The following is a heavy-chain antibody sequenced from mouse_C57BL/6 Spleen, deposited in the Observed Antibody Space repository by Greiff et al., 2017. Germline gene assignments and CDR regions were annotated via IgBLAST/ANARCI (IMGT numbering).Heavy chain of an antibody. J-gene: IGHJ2*01. V-gene: IGHV1-74*01. CDR1: GYTFTSYW. CDR3: AIWETYGSSLGY. D-gene: IGHD1-1*01. CDR2: IHPSDSDT. Sequence: QVQLQQPGAELVKPGASVKVSCKASGYTFTSYWMHWVKQRPGQGLEWIGRIHPSDSDTNYNQKFKGKATLTVEKSSSTAYMQLSSLTSEDSAVYYCAIWETYGSSLGYWGQGTTLTVSS.